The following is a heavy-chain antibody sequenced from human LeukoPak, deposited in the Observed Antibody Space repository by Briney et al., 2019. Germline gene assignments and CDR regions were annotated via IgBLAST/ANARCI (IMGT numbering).Heavy chain of an antibody. J-gene: IGHJ4*02. CDR1: GFTFRSHG. D-gene: IGHD5-24*01. Sequence: PGGSLRLSCVASGFTFRSHGMHWVRQAPGKGLEWVAVIWYDGSHRYYPDSVKGRFTISRDNSKNTLFLQMDSLRVDDTAVYYCVRDNAAADGALDYWGQGSLVTVSS. CDR2: IWYDGSHR. CDR3: VRDNAAADGALDY. V-gene: IGHV3-33*01.